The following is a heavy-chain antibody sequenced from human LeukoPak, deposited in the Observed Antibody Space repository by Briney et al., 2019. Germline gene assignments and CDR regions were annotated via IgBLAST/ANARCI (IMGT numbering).Heavy chain of an antibody. J-gene: IGHJ4*02. CDR1: GYSISSGYY. Sequence: SETLSLTCTVSGYSISSGYYWGWIRQPPGKGLEWIGSIYHSGSTYYNPSLKTRVTISVDTSKNQFSLKLSFVTAADTAVYYCARGPIGNFDYWGQGTLVTVSS. CDR2: IYHSGST. V-gene: IGHV4-38-2*02. CDR3: ARGPIGNFDY.